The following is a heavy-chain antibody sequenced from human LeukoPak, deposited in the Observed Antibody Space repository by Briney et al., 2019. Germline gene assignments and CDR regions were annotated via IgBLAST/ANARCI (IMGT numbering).Heavy chain of an antibody. CDR3: AKYSLPRPLDF. V-gene: IGHV3-23*01. CDR1: GFTFSSYA. D-gene: IGHD2-21*01. Sequence: GGSLRLSCAASGFTFSSYAMSWVRQTPGKGLEWVSGIDPSGGGTYYADSVKGRFAISRDNSKNTVYLQMNSLRAEDTAVYYCAKYSLPRPLDFWGQGTLVTVSS. CDR2: IDPSGGGT. J-gene: IGHJ4*02.